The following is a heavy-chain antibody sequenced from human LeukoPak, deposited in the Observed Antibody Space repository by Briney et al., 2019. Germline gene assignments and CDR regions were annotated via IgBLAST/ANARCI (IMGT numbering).Heavy chain of an antibody. CDR3: ARDIYGGHDY. CDR1: GFTFSSYW. J-gene: IGHJ4*02. Sequence: GGSLRLSCAASGFTFSSYWMHWVRQAPGKGLVWVSRINSDESNTDYADSVKGRFTISRDNAKKSLYLHVNSLRAEDTAVYYCARDIYGGHDYWGQGTLLTVSS. CDR2: INSDESNT. D-gene: IGHD2-21*01. V-gene: IGHV3-74*01.